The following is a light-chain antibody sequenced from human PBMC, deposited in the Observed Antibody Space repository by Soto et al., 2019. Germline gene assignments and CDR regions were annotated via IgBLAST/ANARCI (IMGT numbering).Light chain of an antibody. CDR1: RSDIGAYNF. CDR2: DVN. CDR3: TSWTTSTTMI. J-gene: IGLJ2*01. Sequence: QSVLTQPASVSGSPGQSITISCTGTRSDIGAYNFVSWYQQHPGEVPKLILYDVNVRPSGVSNRFSGCKSGNTASLTISGLQAEDEADYYCTSWTTSTTMIFGGGTKLTVL. V-gene: IGLV2-14*03.